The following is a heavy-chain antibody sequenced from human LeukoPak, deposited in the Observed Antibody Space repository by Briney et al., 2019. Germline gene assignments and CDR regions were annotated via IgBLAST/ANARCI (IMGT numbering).Heavy chain of an antibody. V-gene: IGHV1-2*02. Sequence: ASVKVSCKASGYTFTGYYMHWVRQAPGQGLEWMGWINPNSGGTNYAQKFQGRVTMTRDTSISTAYMELSRLRSDDTAVYYCAGDFWSGYYVVDYWGQGTLVTVSS. D-gene: IGHD3-3*01. CDR1: GYTFTGYY. CDR2: INPNSGGT. J-gene: IGHJ4*02. CDR3: AGDFWSGYYVVDY.